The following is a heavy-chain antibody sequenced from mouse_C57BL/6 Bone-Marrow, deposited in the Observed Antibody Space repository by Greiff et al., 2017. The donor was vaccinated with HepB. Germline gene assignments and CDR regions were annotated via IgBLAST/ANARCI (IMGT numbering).Heavy chain of an antibody. V-gene: IGHV1-84*01. CDR1: GYTFTDYY. D-gene: IGHD1-1*01. Sequence: QVQLQQSGPELVKPGASVKISCKASGYTFTDYYINWVKQRPGQGLEWIGWIYPGSGNTKYNEKFKGKATLTVDTSSSTAYMQLSSLTSEDSAVYFCARAIRVLRFSPWYFDVWGTGTTVTVSS. J-gene: IGHJ1*03. CDR3: ARAIRVLRFSPWYFDV. CDR2: IYPGSGNT.